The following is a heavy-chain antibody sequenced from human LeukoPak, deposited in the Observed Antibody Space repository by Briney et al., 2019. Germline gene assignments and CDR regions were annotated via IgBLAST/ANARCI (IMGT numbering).Heavy chain of an antibody. D-gene: IGHD3-10*01. Sequence: GGSLRLSCAASGFTFSSYAMHWVRQAPGKGLEYVSAISSNGGSTYYANSVKGRFTISRDNSKDTLYLQMGSLRAEDMAVYYCARGTRGFDYWGQGTLVTVSS. CDR1: GFTFSSYA. J-gene: IGHJ4*02. CDR3: ARGTRGFDY. CDR2: ISSNGGST. V-gene: IGHV3-64*01.